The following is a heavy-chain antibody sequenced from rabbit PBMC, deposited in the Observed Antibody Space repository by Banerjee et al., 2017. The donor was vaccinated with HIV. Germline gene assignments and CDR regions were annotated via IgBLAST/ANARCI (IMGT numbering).Heavy chain of an antibody. Sequence: QSLEESGGGLVQPEGSLALTCKASGFTISRSYYMCWVRQAPGKGLEWIGCIGSGSGSTYYASWAKGRFTISKTSSTTVTLQMTSLTAADTATYFCARSAGWGIAGDHYFSLWGPGTLVTVS. CDR3: ARSAGWGIAGDHYFSL. J-gene: IGHJ4*01. CDR1: GFTISRSYY. V-gene: IGHV1S40*01. D-gene: IGHD4-1*01. CDR2: IGSGSGST.